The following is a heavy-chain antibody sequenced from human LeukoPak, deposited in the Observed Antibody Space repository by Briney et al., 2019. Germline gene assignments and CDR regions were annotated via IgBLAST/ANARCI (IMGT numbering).Heavy chain of an antibody. D-gene: IGHD7-27*01. CDR3: ARGSLGLSAFDV. J-gene: IGHJ3*01. Sequence: KPSETLSLTCAVYGGSFSGYYWSWIRQPPGKGLEWIGEINHSGRTNYNPSLKSRVTISVDTSKNQFSLKISSLTAADTAVYYCARGSLGLSAFDVWGQGTMVTVSS. CDR1: GGSFSGYY. CDR2: INHSGRT. V-gene: IGHV4-34*01.